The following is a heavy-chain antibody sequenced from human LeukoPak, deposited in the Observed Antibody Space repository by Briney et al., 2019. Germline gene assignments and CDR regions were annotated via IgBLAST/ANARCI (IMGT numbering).Heavy chain of an antibody. CDR3: ARGGLLLRFLEWSGDDAFDI. V-gene: IGHV3-48*01. CDR1: GFTFSSYS. CDR2: ISSSSSTI. D-gene: IGHD3-3*01. Sequence: PGGSLRLSCAASGFTFSSYSMNWVRQAPGKGLEWVSYISSSSSTIYYADSVKGRFTISRDNAKNSLYLQMNSLRAEDTAVYYCARGGLLLRFLEWSGDDAFDIWGQGTMVTVSS. J-gene: IGHJ3*02.